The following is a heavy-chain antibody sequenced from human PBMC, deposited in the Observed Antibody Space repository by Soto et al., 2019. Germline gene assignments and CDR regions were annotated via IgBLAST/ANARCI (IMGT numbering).Heavy chain of an antibody. CDR2: ISYDGSNK. V-gene: IGHV3-30-3*01. J-gene: IGHJ4*02. Sequence: GGSLRLSCAASGFTFSSYAMHWVRQAPGKGLEWVAVISYDGSNKYYADSVKGRFTISRDNSKNTLYLQMNSLRAEDTAVYYCASVEQWLLYFDYWGQGTLVTVSS. D-gene: IGHD6-19*01. CDR3: ASVEQWLLYFDY. CDR1: GFTFSSYA.